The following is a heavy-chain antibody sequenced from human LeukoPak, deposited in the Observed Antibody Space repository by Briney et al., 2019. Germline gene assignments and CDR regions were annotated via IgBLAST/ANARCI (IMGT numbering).Heavy chain of an antibody. D-gene: IGHD2-15*01. CDR1: GGSISSYY. Sequence: KSSETLSLTCTVSGGSISSYYWGWIRQPPGKGLEWIGSIYYSGDTYYNPSFKSRVTISVDTSKNQFSLRLSSVTAADTAVYYCARRVTVVVLATYYFDYWGQGTLVTVSS. J-gene: IGHJ4*02. V-gene: IGHV4-39*01. CDR3: ARRVTVVVLATYYFDY. CDR2: IYYSGDT.